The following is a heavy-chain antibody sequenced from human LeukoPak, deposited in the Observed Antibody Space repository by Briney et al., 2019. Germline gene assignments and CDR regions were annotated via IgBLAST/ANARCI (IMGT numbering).Heavy chain of an antibody. CDR1: GFTFSSYG. CDR3: AELGITMIGGV. V-gene: IGHV3-23*01. D-gene: IGHD3-10*02. CDR2: ISGSGGST. J-gene: IGHJ6*04. Sequence: GGSLRLSCAASGFTFSSYGTSWVRQAPGKGLEWVSAISGSGGSTYYADSVKGRFTISRDNAKNSLYLQMNSLRAEDTAVYYCAELGITMIGGVWGKGTTVTISS.